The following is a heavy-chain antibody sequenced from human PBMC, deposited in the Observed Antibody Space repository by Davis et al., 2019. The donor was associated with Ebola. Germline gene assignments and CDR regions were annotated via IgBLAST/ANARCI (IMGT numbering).Heavy chain of an antibody. D-gene: IGHD3-9*01. CDR3: ARDHYYYDILTDPRWFDP. J-gene: IGHJ5*02. V-gene: IGHV1-18*04. CDR2: ISAYNGNT. CDR1: GYTFTSYG. Sequence: AASVKVSCKASGYTFTSYGISWVRQAPGQGLEWMGWISAYNGNTNYAQKLQGRVTMTTDTSTSTAYMELRSLRSDDTAVYYCARDHYYYDILTDPRWFDPWGQGTLVTVSS.